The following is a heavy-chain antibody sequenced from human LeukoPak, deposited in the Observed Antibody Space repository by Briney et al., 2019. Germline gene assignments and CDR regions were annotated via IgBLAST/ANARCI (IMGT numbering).Heavy chain of an antibody. D-gene: IGHD3-10*01. CDR1: GGSFSGYY. CDR2: INHGGST. J-gene: IGHJ5*02. V-gene: IGHV4-34*01. Sequence: PSETLSLTCAVYGGSFSGYYWSWIRQPPGKGLEWIGEINHGGSTNYNPSLKSRVTISVDTSKNQFSLKLSSVTAADTSVYFCARGSNYYESGKGWFGPWGQGTLVTVSS. CDR3: ARGSNYYESGKGWFGP.